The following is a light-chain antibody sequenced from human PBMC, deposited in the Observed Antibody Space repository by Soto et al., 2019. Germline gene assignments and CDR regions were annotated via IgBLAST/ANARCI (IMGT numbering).Light chain of an antibody. CDR2: KAS. V-gene: IGKV1-5*03. CDR3: QQYDRFPYT. J-gene: IGKJ2*01. CDR1: QSLSYW. Sequence: DIQMTQSPSTLSASVGDTVTITCRASQSLSYWLAWYQQKPGQAPKLLIHKASTLESGVPSRFSGSGSGTEFPLPHRRLQADDFATFYCQQYDRFPYTFGQGTKLEIK.